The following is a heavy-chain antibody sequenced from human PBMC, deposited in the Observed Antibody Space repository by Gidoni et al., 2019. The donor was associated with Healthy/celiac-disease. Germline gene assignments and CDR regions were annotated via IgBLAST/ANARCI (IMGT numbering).Heavy chain of an antibody. D-gene: IGHD3-10*01. CDR3: ARAGFGYYGMDV. J-gene: IGHJ6*02. Sequence: EVQLVESGGGLVKPGGSLRLSCAASGFTFSSYSMNWVRQAPGKGLEWVSSISSMSSYIYYADSVKGRFTISRDNAKNSLYLQMNSLRAEDTAVYYCARAGFGYYGMDVWGQGTTVTVSS. CDR2: ISSMSSYI. CDR1: GFTFSSYS. V-gene: IGHV3-21*01.